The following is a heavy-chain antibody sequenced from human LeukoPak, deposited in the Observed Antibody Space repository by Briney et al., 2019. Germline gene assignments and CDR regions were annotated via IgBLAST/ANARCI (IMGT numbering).Heavy chain of an antibody. Sequence: SETLSLTCTVSGYSLSSGYHWGWIRQPPGKGLEWIGSIYHSGSTYYNPSLKSRVTISVDTSKNQFSLKLISVTAADTAVYYCARGEGDSSSWFDPWGQGTLVTVSS. D-gene: IGHD6-13*01. V-gene: IGHV4-38-2*02. CDR3: ARGEGDSSSWFDP. CDR1: GYSLSSGYH. CDR2: IYHSGST. J-gene: IGHJ5*02.